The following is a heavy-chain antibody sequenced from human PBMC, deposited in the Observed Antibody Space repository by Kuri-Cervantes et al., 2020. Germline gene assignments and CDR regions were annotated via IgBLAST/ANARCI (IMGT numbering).Heavy chain of an antibody. CDR1: GFSLSTSGVG. CDR2: IYWDDDK. V-gene: IGHV2-5*02. J-gene: IGHJ5*02. CDR3: AHCLANWFDP. Sequence: SGPTMVTRTQTLTLTCTFSGFSLSTSGVGVRWIRQPPGKALEWLALIYWDDDKRYSPSLKSRLTITKDSSKTQVVLTRTNMDPVDTATYYCAHCLANWFDPWGQGTLVTVSS.